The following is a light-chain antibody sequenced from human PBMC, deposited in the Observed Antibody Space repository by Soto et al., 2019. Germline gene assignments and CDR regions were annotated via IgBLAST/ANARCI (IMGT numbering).Light chain of an antibody. CDR2: GAS. J-gene: IGKJ4*01. CDR3: QQYGGSPPT. Sequence: EIVLTQSPATLSLSPGERATLSCRASERASSSYIAWYQQKPGQAPRLLIYGASSRVTGIPDRFSGSGSGTECTLTISRLEPEDLAVYYCQQYGGSPPTFGGGTKVEIK. CDR1: ERASSSY. V-gene: IGKV3-20*01.